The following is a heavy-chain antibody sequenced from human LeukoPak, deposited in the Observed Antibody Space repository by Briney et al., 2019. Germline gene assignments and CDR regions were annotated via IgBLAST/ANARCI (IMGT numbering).Heavy chain of an antibody. J-gene: IGHJ5*02. Sequence: SETLSLTCTVSGGSISSYYWSWIRQPPGQGLEWIGYIHYSGSTSYNPSLKSRVTISVDTSKNQISLKVRSATAADTALYYCARTTEDCSSTSCYQYWFDPWGQGTLVTVSS. D-gene: IGHD2-2*01. CDR3: ARTTEDCSSTSCYQYWFDP. CDR2: IHYSGST. CDR1: GGSISSYY. V-gene: IGHV4-59*01.